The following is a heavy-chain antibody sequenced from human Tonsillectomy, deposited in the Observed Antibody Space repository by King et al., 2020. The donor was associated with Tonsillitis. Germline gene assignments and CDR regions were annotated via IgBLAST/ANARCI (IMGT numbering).Heavy chain of an antibody. CDR1: GFTFSNAW. D-gene: IGHD2-15*01. CDR3: PTGPATAIVHFDY. J-gene: IGHJ4*02. Sequence: DVQLVESGGDLVKPGGSLRPSCAASGFTFSNAWMSWVRQAPGKGLEWVGRIKSKAEGGTTDYAAPVKGRFTISRDDSKNTLYLQMNSLKTEDTAVYYCPTGPATAIVHFDYWGQGTLVTVSS. CDR2: IKSKAEGGTT. V-gene: IGHV3-15*01.